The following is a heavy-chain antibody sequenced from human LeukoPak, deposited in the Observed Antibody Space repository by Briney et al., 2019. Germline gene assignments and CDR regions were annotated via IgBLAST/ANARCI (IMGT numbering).Heavy chain of an antibody. J-gene: IGHJ5*02. V-gene: IGHV1-18*01. CDR1: GYTFTSYG. CDR2: ISAYNGNT. CDR3: ARGGYCSSTSCYRVWFDP. D-gene: IGHD2-2*01. Sequence: AASVKVSCKASGYTFTSYGISWVRQAPGQGLEWMGWISAYNGNTNYAQKLQGRVTMTTDTSTSTAHMELRSLRSDDTAVYYCARGGYCSSTSCYRVWFDPWGQGTLVTVSS.